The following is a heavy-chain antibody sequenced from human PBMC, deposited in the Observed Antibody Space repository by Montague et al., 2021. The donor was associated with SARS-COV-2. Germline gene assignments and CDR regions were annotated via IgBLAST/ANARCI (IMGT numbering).Heavy chain of an antibody. J-gene: IGHJ4*02. V-gene: IGHV4-39*01. CDR2: IYYSGST. CDR3: ATQEDPSGWIPGPFDF. D-gene: IGHD6-19*01. Sequence: SETLSLTCTVTGGSISISTYYSAWIRQPPGKGLEWIGSIYYSGSTYDNPSLKSRVFISVDTSKKQLSLTLTSVTAADTAVYYCATQEDPSGWIPGPFDFWGQGNPLTVSS. CDR1: GGSISISTYY.